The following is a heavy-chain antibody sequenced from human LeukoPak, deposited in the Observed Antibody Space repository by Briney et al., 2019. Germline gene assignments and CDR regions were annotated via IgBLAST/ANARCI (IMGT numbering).Heavy chain of an antibody. Sequence: PSETLSLTCTVSGGSISSTSYYWGWIRQPPGKGLEWIGSIYYSGSTYYNPSLNSRVAISADRSKNQFSLKLSSVTAADTAVYYCARDGDSSGWTRSDYWGQGTLVTVSS. CDR3: ARDGDSSGWTRSDY. V-gene: IGHV4-39*07. CDR2: IYYSGST. D-gene: IGHD6-19*01. J-gene: IGHJ4*02. CDR1: GGSISSTSYY.